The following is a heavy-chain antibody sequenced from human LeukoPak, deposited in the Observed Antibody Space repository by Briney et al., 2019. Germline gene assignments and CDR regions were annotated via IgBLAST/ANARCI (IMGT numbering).Heavy chain of an antibody. D-gene: IGHD4-23*01. Sequence: ASVKVSCKASGYTFTSYGISWVRQAPGQGLEWMGWISAYNGNTNYAQKFQGRVTITADESTSTAYMELSSLRSEDTAVYYCARVGKRYYYYGMDVWGQGTTVTVSS. CDR2: ISAYNGNT. V-gene: IGHV1-18*01. J-gene: IGHJ6*02. CDR3: ARVGKRYYYYGMDV. CDR1: GYTFTSYG.